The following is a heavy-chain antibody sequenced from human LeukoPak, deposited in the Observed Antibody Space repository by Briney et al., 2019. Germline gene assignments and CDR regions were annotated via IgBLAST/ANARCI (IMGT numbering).Heavy chain of an antibody. V-gene: IGHV3-64*01. CDR3: AKGKGYSYGHGVDY. CDR1: GFTFSSYA. Sequence: GGSLRLSCAASGFTFSSYAMHWVRQAPGKGLEYVSAISSNGGSTYYANSVKGRFTISRDNSKNTLYLQMNSLRAEDTAVYYCAKGKGYSYGHGVDYWGQGTLVTVSS. J-gene: IGHJ4*02. D-gene: IGHD5-18*01. CDR2: ISSNGGST.